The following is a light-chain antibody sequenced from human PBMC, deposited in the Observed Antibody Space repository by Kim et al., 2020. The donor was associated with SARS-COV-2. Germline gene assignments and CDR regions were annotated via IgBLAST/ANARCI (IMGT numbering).Light chain of an antibody. J-gene: IGKJ1*01. CDR3: LQYSNYPRT. V-gene: IGKV1-6*01. CDR2: GAS. CDR1: QDIGDD. Sequence: APVGGRGTITCRASQDIGDDLDWDRQKPGKAPELLIHGASDLQSEVPSRFSGNGSNTDFTLTIRSLQPEDFATYYCLQYSNYPRTFGRGTKVDIK.